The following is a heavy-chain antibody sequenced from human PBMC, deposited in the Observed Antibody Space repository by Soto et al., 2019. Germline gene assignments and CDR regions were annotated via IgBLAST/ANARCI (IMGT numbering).Heavy chain of an antibody. Sequence: QIQLVQSGPEMKKPGTSVKISCKASGYIFVSQAISWVRQAPGQGLEWVAWISPANSYTHSAQKFQDRVTVTADTSTMTAYLDLKSLRFDYTAEYYCVRWVTAMMGKYYFDYWGQGTLVTVST. CDR2: ISPANSYT. V-gene: IGHV1-18*01. CDR1: GYIFVSQA. CDR3: VRWVTAMMGKYYFDY. J-gene: IGHJ4*02. D-gene: IGHD3-10*01.